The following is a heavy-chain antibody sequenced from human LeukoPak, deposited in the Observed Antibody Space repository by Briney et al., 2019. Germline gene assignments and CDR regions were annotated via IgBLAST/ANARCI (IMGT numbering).Heavy chain of an antibody. Sequence: TGGSLRLSCAGSGFTFSSDGMNWVRQAPGKGLEWVSSISPDSTFIPQADSVKGRFTISRDNSKNTLYLQMNSLRAEDTAVYYCAKDSGGWLDHRYYFDYWGQGTLVTVSS. CDR2: ISPDSTFI. CDR3: AKDSGGWLDHRYYFDY. CDR1: GFTFSSDG. J-gene: IGHJ4*02. V-gene: IGHV3-21*04. D-gene: IGHD1-26*01.